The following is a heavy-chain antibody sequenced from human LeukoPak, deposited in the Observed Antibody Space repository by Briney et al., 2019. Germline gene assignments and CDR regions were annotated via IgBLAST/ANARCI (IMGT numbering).Heavy chain of an antibody. D-gene: IGHD5-18*01. CDR1: GGSISSYY. V-gene: IGHV4-4*07. Sequence: PSETLSLTCTVSGGSISSYYWSWIRQPAGKGLEWIGRIHISGSTNYNPSLKSRLTMSVDTSKNQFSLKLSSVTAADTAVYYCARDGGYSYGYSLDCWGQGTLLTVSS. J-gene: IGHJ4*02. CDR3: ARDGGYSYGYSLDC. CDR2: IHISGST.